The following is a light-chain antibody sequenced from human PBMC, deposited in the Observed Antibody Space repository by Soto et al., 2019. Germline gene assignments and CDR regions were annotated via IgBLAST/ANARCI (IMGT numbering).Light chain of an antibody. CDR3: NSYTGSGIV. J-gene: IGLJ1*01. V-gene: IGLV2-14*01. CDR2: EVS. CDR1: SSDVGGYSY. Sequence: QSALTQPASVSGSPGQSITISCTGTSSDVGGYSYVSWYQQHPGKTPKLMIYEVSNRPSGVSHRFSGSKSGNTASLTISGLQAEDEADYYCNSYTGSGIVFGTGTKVTVL.